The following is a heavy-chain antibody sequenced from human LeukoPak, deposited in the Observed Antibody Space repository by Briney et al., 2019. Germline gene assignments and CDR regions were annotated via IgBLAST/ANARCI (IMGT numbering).Heavy chain of an antibody. D-gene: IGHD2-2*01. CDR2: ISAYNGNT. V-gene: IGHV1-18*01. CDR3: ARDRVVVVPAAHHNWFDP. J-gene: IGHJ5*02. Sequence: GASVKVSCKASGYTFTSYGISWVRQAPGQGLEWMGWISAYNGNTNYAQKLQGRVTMTTDTSTSTAYMELRSLRSDDTAVYYCARDRVVVVPAAHHNWFDPWGQGTLVTVSS. CDR1: GYTFTSYG.